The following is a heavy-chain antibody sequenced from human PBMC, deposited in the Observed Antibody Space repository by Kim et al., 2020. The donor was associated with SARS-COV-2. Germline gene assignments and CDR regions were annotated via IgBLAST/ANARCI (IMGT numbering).Heavy chain of an antibody. CDR3: AKKGYYYGSGSWIFDY. Sequence: GGSLRLSCATSGFSFNTHAMAWVRQAPGKGLEWVSSISESGDITYYADSVKGRFTISRDNSKNTLYLQMNTLRAEDTALYYCAKKGYYYGSGSWIFDYWGQGTLVTVSS. D-gene: IGHD3-10*01. V-gene: IGHV3-23*01. CDR2: ISESGDIT. J-gene: IGHJ4*02. CDR1: GFSFNTHA.